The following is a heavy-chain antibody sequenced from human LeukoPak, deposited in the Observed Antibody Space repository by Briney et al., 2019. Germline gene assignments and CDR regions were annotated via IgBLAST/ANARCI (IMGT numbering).Heavy chain of an antibody. Sequence: GGSLRLSCAASGFTFSSYGMHWVRQAPGQGLEWVVIIWYDGSDKYYADSVKGRFAISRDNSKKTLYLQMNSLKAEDTAVYYCAREGGQQLGSFDYWGQGTLVTVSS. CDR3: AREGGQQLGSFDY. D-gene: IGHD6-13*01. V-gene: IGHV3-33*01. J-gene: IGHJ4*02. CDR2: IWYDGSDK. CDR1: GFTFSSYG.